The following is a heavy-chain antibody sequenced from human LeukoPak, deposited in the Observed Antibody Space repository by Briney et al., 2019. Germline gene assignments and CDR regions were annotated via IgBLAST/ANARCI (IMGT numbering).Heavy chain of an antibody. J-gene: IGHJ4*02. CDR1: SGSISRQY. CDR3: ARGGNYYDSSGTFDY. V-gene: IGHV4-59*11. CDR2: IYYSGST. Sequence: SETLSLTCTVSSGSISRQYWSWIRRPPGKGLEWIGSIYYSGSTNYNPSLKSRVTISVDTSKNQFSLKLSSVTAADTAVYYCARGGNYYDSSGTFDYWGQGTLVTVSS. D-gene: IGHD3-22*01.